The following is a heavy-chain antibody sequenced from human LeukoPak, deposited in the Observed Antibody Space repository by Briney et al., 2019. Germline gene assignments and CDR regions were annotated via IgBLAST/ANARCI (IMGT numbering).Heavy chain of an antibody. D-gene: IGHD4-17*01. Sequence: PSETLSLTCTVSGGSINSSYWSWIRQPAGKGLEWIGRIYPGGSTNYNPSLKSRVTMSVDTSKNQFSLKLSSVTAADTAVYYCARLAYGDSNAGSDYWGQGTLVTASS. J-gene: IGHJ4*02. V-gene: IGHV4-4*07. CDR2: IYPGGST. CDR3: ARLAYGDSNAGSDY. CDR1: GGSINSSY.